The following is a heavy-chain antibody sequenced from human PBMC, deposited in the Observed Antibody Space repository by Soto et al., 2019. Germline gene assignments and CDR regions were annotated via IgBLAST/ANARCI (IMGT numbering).Heavy chain of an antibody. CDR2: IHYSGRT. J-gene: IGHJ4*02. CDR3: ATSLKGAWTCDY. Sequence: QVHLQESGPGLVKPSQTLSLTCTVSGASISSGAYYWGWVRQHPGKGPEWIGYIHYSGRTYYNPSLKSRVSISLDTSKSQFSLRVTSVTAADTATYYCATSLKGAWTCDYWGQGTPVTVSS. CDR1: GASISSGAYY. V-gene: IGHV4-31*03. D-gene: IGHD1-1*01.